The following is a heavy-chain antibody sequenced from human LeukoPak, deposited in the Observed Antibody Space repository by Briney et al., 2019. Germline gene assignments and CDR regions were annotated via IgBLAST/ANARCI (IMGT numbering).Heavy chain of an antibody. D-gene: IGHD1-14*01. J-gene: IGHJ4*02. CDR2: VWSDGSNR. CDR3: AKSNTESQTTVGN. Sequence: GGALRLSCAASGFTFNTYGMHWVRQAPGKGLEWMADVWSDGSNRFYADSVEGRFTISRDNSKNTLYLQMNSLRAEDTAVYYCAKSNTESQTTVGNWGQGTLVSVSS. CDR1: GFTFNTYG. V-gene: IGHV3-33*06.